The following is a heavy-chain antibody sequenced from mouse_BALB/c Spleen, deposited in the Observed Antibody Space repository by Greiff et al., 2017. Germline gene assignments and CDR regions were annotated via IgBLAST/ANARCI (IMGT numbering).Heavy chain of an antibody. Sequence: EVQLQQSGAELVKPGASVKLSCTASGFNIKDTYMHWVKQRPEQGLEWIGRIDPANGNTKYDPKFQGKATITADTSSNTAYLQLSSLTSEDTAVYYCARNWDVVGPWFAYWGQGTLVTVSA. CDR2: IDPANGNT. J-gene: IGHJ3*01. V-gene: IGHV14-3*02. CDR1: GFNIKDTY. D-gene: IGHD4-1*01. CDR3: ARNWDVVGPWFAY.